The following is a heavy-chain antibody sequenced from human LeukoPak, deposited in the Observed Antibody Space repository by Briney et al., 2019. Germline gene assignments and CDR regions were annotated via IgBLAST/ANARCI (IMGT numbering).Heavy chain of an antibody. Sequence: GGSLRLSCAASGFTFSSYWMHWVRQAPGKGPVWVSRINSDGSSTSYADSVKGRFTISRDNSKNALYLQMNSLRVEDTAVYYCAIDPNWGTHSWGQGVLVTVSS. CDR3: AIDPNWGTHS. D-gene: IGHD7-27*01. CDR1: GFTFSSYW. J-gene: IGHJ4*02. V-gene: IGHV3-74*01. CDR2: INSDGSST.